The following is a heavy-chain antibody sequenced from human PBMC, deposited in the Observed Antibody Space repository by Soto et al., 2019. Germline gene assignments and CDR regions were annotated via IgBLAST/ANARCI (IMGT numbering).Heavy chain of an antibody. CDR1: VFIFSNYA. Sequence: GWSLRLSCSPSVFIFSNYAMSWFRQARGKGLEWVSAISGSGADTYYTESVKGRFTISRDNFKNTLYLQMNSLRAEDTAVYYCAKDTGRGGGSVFDYWGQGTLVTVSS. D-gene: IGHD2-15*01. CDR3: AKDTGRGGGSVFDY. J-gene: IGHJ4*02. V-gene: IGHV3-23*01. CDR2: ISGSGADT.